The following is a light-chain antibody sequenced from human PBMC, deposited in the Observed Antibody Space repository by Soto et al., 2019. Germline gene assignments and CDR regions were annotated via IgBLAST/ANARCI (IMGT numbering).Light chain of an antibody. CDR1: QSISSY. CDR2: AAS. CDR3: QQSYSTPPWT. Sequence: DIQMTQSPSSLSASVGDRVTITCRASQSISSYLNWYQQKPGKAPKLLIYAASSLQSGVPSRFSGGGSGTDFTRTISSLQPEDFATYYCQQSYSTPPWTFGQGTKVEIK. J-gene: IGKJ1*01. V-gene: IGKV1-39*01.